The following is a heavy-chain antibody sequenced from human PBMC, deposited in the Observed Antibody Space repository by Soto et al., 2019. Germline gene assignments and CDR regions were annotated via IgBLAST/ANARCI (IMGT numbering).Heavy chain of an antibody. J-gene: IGHJ5*02. CDR2: IYYSGST. CDR3: ARAVRPLTYSSSWYWWFDP. Sequence: PSETLSLTCTVSGGSISSYYWSWIRQPPGKGLEWIGYIYYSGSTNYNPSLKSRVTISVDTSKNQFSLKLSSVTAADTAVYYCARAVRPLTYSSSWYWWFDPWGQGALVTVSS. D-gene: IGHD6-13*01. CDR1: GGSISSYY. V-gene: IGHV4-59*01.